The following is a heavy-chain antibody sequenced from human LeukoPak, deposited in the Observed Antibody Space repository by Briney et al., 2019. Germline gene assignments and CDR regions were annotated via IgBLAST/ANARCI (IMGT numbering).Heavy chain of an antibody. J-gene: IGHJ4*02. CDR2: IYDSGST. D-gene: IGHD6-19*01. V-gene: IGHV4-59*08. Sequence: SETLSLTCTVSGGSISGYYWSWVRQPPGKGLEWIGYIYDSGSTNHNPSLKSRVTISVDTSKNQFSLKLSSVTAADTAIYYCARQRPYSSGRQPSNFDYWGQGTLVTVSS. CDR1: GGSISGYY. CDR3: ARQRPYSSGRQPSNFDY.